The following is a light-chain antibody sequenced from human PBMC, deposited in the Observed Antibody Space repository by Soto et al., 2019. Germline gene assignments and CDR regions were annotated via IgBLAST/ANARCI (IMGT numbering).Light chain of an antibody. CDR2: KAS. CDR1: QTISSW. Sequence: DIQCPHSPPTLSASVGARVTITCLASQTISSWLAWYQQKPGKAPKLLIYKASTLKSGVPSRFSGSGSGTEFTLTISSLQPDDFATYYCQHYNSYSEAFGQGTKVDI. CDR3: QHYNSYSEA. J-gene: IGKJ1*01. V-gene: IGKV1-5*03.